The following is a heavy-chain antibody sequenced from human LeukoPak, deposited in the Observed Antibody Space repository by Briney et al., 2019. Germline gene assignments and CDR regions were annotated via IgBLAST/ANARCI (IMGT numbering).Heavy chain of an antibody. CDR3: ARDLIVLMVYAGGAAFDI. Sequence: ASVKVSCQASGGTFSSYAISWVRQAPGQGLEWMGGIIPIFGTANYAQKFQGRVTITADKSTSTAYMELRSLRSDDTAVYYCARDLIVLMVYAGGAAFDIWGQGTMVTVSS. V-gene: IGHV1-69*06. J-gene: IGHJ3*02. CDR1: GGTFSSYA. CDR2: IIPIFGTA. D-gene: IGHD2-8*01.